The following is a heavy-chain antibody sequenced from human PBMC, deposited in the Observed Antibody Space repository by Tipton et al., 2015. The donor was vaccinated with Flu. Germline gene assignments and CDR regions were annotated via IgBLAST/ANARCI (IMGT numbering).Heavy chain of an antibody. Sequence: QLVQSGGGLVQPGGSLRLSCAASGFTFSNYWMSWVRQAPGKGLEWVADIKQDGNEKYYVDSVKGRFTISRDNAKNSLYLQMNSLRVEDTAVYYWAREDRLVGSNCVDFWGQGTLVTVSS. CDR3: AREDRLVGSNCVDF. V-gene: IGHV3-7*01. CDR1: GFTFSNYW. CDR2: IKQDGNEK. D-gene: IGHD1-26*01. J-gene: IGHJ4*02.